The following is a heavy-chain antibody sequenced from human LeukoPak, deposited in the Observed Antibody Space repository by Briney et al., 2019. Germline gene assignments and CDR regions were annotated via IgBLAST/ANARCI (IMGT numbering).Heavy chain of an antibody. CDR2: INHSGST. V-gene: IGHV4-34*01. CDR1: GGSISSYY. CDR3: ARPQFRYCSGTSCLYAFDI. J-gene: IGHJ3*02. D-gene: IGHD2-2*01. Sequence: PSETLSLTCTVSGGSISSYYWSWIRQPPGKGLEWIGEINHSGSTNYNPSLKSRVTISVDTSKNQFSLKLSSVTAADTAVYYCARPQFRYCSGTSCLYAFDIWGQGTMVTVSS.